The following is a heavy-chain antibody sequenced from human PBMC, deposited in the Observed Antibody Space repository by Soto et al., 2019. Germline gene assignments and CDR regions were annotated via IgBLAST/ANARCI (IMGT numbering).Heavy chain of an antibody. J-gene: IGHJ5*02. CDR2: IIPIFGTA. CDR1: GGTFSSYS. Sequence: SVKVSCKASGGTFSSYSISWVRQAPGQGLEWMGGIIPIFGTANYAQKFQGRVTITADESTSTAYMELSSLRSEDTAVYYCAANIVATILNWFDPWGQGTLVTVSS. V-gene: IGHV1-69*13. CDR3: AANIVATILNWFDP. D-gene: IGHD5-12*01.